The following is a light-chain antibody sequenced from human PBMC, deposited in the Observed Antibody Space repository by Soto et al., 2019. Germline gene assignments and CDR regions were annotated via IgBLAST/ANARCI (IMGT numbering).Light chain of an antibody. CDR3: ASWDGTFYV. Sequence: QSALAQPRSVSGSPGQSVTISCSGTSSDVGGYNSVSWYQQFPGKAPKLLIYGNSQRPLGVPVRFSGSKSGTSASLAISGLQSEDEADYYCASWDGTFYVFGAGTQLTVL. J-gene: IGLJ7*01. CDR1: SSDVGGYNS. CDR2: GNS. V-gene: IGLV2-11*01.